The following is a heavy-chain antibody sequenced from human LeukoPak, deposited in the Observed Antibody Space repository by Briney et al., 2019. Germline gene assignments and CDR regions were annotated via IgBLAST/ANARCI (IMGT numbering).Heavy chain of an antibody. J-gene: IGHJ6*03. CDR1: GFTFSSYG. CDR2: IRYDGSNK. D-gene: IGHD2-15*01. CDR3: ARDPGYCSGGSCYEAYYMDV. V-gene: IGHV3-30*02. Sequence: PGGSLRLSCGASGFTFSSYGMHWVRQAPGKGLEWVAFIRYDGSNKYYADSVKGRFTISRDNAKNSLYLQMNSLRAEDTAVYYCARDPGYCSGGSCYEAYYMDVWGKGTTVTVSS.